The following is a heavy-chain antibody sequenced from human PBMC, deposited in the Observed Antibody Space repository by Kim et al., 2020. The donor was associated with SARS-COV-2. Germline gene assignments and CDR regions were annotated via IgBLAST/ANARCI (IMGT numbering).Heavy chain of an antibody. D-gene: IGHD3-22*01. CDR1: GFTFSSYA. J-gene: IGHJ2*01. V-gene: IGHV3-23*01. CDR2: ISGSGGST. CDR3: AKAPGGYYDSSGYYDLDWYFDL. Sequence: GGSLRLSCAASGFTFSSYAMSWVRQAPGKGLEWVSAISGSGGSTYYADSVKGRFTISRDNSKNTLYLQMNSLRAEDTAVYYCAKAPGGYYDSSGYYDLDWYFDLWGRGTLVTVSS.